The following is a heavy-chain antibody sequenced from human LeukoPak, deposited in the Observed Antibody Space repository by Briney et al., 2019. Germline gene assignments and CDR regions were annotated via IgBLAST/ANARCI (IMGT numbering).Heavy chain of an antibody. D-gene: IGHD2-15*01. Sequence: ASVKVSCKASGYTFTGYYMHWVRQAPGQGLEWMGWINLNSGGTNYARKFQGRVTVTRDTSISTAYMELSSLRSDDTAVYYCARDLISMGGLSFDYWGQGTLVTVSS. J-gene: IGHJ4*02. V-gene: IGHV1-2*02. CDR3: ARDLISMGGLSFDY. CDR1: GYTFTGYY. CDR2: INLNSGGT.